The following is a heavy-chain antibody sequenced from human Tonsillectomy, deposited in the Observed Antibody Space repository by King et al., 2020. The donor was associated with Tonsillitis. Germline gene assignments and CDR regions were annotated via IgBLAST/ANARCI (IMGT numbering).Heavy chain of an antibody. Sequence: QMQLQESGPGLVKPSQTLSLTCTVSGDSISSDNYYWSWIRQYPGKGLEWIGYILHSGSTYSNPSPKSRVTMSVDTSKNQFSLKLTSVTAADTAVYYCAREVVVWSQGTLVTVSS. V-gene: IGHV4-31*03. CDR1: GDSISSDNYY. CDR2: ILHSGST. D-gene: IGHD2-15*01. CDR3: AREVVV. J-gene: IGHJ4*02.